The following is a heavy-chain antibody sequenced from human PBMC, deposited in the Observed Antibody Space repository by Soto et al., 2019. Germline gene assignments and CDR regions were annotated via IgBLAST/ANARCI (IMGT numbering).Heavy chain of an antibody. Sequence: GGSLRLSCAASGFTFTRYSMNWVRQAPGKGLEWVSSISSTTNYIYYGDSMKGRFTISRDNAKNSLYLEMNSLRAEDTAVYYFGRESEDLTPNFGCWDQGTLVTVSS. CDR2: ISSTTNYI. CDR3: GRESEDLTPNFGC. V-gene: IGHV3-21*06. CDR1: GFTFTRYS. J-gene: IGHJ4*02.